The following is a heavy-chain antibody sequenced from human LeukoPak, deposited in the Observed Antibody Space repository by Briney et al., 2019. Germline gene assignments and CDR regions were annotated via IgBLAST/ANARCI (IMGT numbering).Heavy chain of an antibody. J-gene: IGHJ5*02. D-gene: IGHD4-17*01. CDR1: GGSFSGYY. CDR2: IYYSGST. Sequence: SETLSLTCAVYGGSFSGYYWSWIRQPPGKGLEWIGYIYYSGSTNYNPSLKSRVTISVDTSKNQFSLKLSSVTAADTAVYYCARKYGDYRNWFDPWGQGTLVTVSS. V-gene: IGHV4-59*01. CDR3: ARKYGDYRNWFDP.